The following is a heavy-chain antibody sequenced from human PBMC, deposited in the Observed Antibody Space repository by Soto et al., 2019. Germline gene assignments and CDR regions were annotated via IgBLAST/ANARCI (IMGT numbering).Heavy chain of an antibody. CDR2: IYYSGST. D-gene: IGHD3-10*01. Sequence: PSETLSLTCTVSGGSISSYYWSWILQPPGKGLEWIGYIYYSGSTNYNPSLKSRVTISVDTSKNQFSLKLSSVTAADTAVYYCARYYRSGGWFDSRGQRTLVTVSS. CDR3: ARYYRSGGWFDS. CDR1: GGSISSYY. V-gene: IGHV4-59*01. J-gene: IGHJ5*01.